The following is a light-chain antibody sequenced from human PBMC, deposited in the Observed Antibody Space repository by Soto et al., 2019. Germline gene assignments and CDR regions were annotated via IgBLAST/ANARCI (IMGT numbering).Light chain of an antibody. CDR2: LSS. V-gene: IGKV2-28*01. J-gene: IGKJ1*01. CDR1: QTLLHSNGYNY. Sequence: IVMTQSPLSLPVTPGEPASISCRSSQTLLHSNGYNYLDWYLQKPGQSPQLLISLSSDRASGVPDRFSGSGSGTDFTLKISRVEAEDVGVYYCMQSLQTPWTFGQGTNVGIK. CDR3: MQSLQTPWT.